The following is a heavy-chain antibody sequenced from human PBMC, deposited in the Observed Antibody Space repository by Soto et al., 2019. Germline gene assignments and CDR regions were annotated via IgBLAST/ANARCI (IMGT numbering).Heavy chain of an antibody. J-gene: IGHJ6*02. V-gene: IGHV3-33*01. D-gene: IGHD6-13*01. CDR2: IWYDGSNK. CDR1: GFTFSSYG. CDR3: ARSGGSAGYSSSWYYDYYYGMDV. Sequence: GGSLRLSCAASGFTFSSYGMHWVRKAPGKGLEWVAVIWYDGSNKYYADSVKGRFTISRDNSKNTLYLQMNSLRAEDTAVYYCARSGGSAGYSSSWYYDYYYGMDVWGQGTTVTVSS.